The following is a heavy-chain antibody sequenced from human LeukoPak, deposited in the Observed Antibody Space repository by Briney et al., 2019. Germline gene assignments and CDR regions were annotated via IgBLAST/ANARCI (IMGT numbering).Heavy chain of an antibody. D-gene: IGHD3-22*01. J-gene: IGHJ5*02. CDR1: GGSISSGAYS. V-gene: IGHV4-30-2*01. CDR3: ARAMGYYYDT. CDR2: IYHSGTT. Sequence: SQTLSLTCTVSGGSISSGAYSWGWIRQPPGKGLQWIGYIYHSGTTYYNPSLKSRVTISVDRSKNQFSLKLSSVTAADTAVYYCARAMGYYYDTWGQETLVTVSS.